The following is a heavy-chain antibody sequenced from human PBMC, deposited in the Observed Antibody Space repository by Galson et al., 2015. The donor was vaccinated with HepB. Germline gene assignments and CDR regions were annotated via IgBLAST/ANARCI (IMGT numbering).Heavy chain of an antibody. D-gene: IGHD2-2*01. V-gene: IGHV1-69*04. CDR2: IIPILGIA. J-gene: IGHJ6*02. Sequence: SVKVSCKASGGTFSSYTISWVRQAPGQGLEWMGRIIPILGIANYAQKFQGRVTITADKSTSTAYMALSSLRSEDTAVYYCARDQGKVAMLYYYYGMDVWGQGTTATVS. CDR1: GGTFSSYT. CDR3: ARDQGKVAMLYYYYGMDV.